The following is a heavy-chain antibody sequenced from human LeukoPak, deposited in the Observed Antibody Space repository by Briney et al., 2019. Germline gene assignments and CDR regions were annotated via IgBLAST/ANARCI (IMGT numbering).Heavy chain of an antibody. J-gene: IGHJ4*02. D-gene: IGHD2-2*03. CDR3: ARGGTYGYCSSTSCPLFDY. CDR2: ISAYNGNT. Sequence: ASVTLSCKASGYTFTSYGISWVRQAPGQGLEWMGWISAYNGNTNYAQKLQGRVTMTTDTSTSTAYMELRSLRSDDTAVYYCARGGTYGYCSSTSCPLFDYWGEGTLAAASS. CDR1: GYTFTSYG. V-gene: IGHV1-18*01.